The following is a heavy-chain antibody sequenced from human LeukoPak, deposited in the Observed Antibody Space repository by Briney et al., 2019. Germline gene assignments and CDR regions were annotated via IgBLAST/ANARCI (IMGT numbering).Heavy chain of an antibody. V-gene: IGHV3-21*04. Sequence: GGSLRLSCAASGFTFSSYNMNWVRQAPGKGLEWVSSISSSSSYIYYADSVKGRFTISRDNAKNSLYLQMNSLRAEDTAVFYCAKSPYALGSYGIAGDYWGQGTLVTVSS. CDR3: AKSPYALGSYGIAGDY. J-gene: IGHJ4*02. D-gene: IGHD3-10*01. CDR1: GFTFSSYN. CDR2: ISSSSSYI.